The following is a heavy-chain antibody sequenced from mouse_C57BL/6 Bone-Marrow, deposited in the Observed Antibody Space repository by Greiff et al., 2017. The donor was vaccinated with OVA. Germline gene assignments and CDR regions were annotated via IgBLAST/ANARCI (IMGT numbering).Heavy chain of an antibody. J-gene: IGHJ1*03. CDR2: ISSGSSTI. Sequence: DVMLVESGGGLVKPGGSLKLSCAASGFTFSDYGMHWVSQAPEKGLEWVAYISSGSSTIYYADTVKGRITISRDNAKNTLYLQMTSLRSEDTAMYYCARQGNGSSYWYFDVWGTGPTVTVAS. CDR1: GFTFSDYG. V-gene: IGHV5-17*01. CDR3: ARQGNGSSYWYFDV. D-gene: IGHD1-1*01.